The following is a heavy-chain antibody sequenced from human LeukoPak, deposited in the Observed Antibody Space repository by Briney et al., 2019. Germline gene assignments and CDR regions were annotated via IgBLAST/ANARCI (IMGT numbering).Heavy chain of an antibody. J-gene: IGHJ6*03. CDR3: ARGLDGRAASYYYYYMDV. D-gene: IGHD2-15*01. V-gene: IGHV1-8*01. CDR2: MNPNSGNT. Sequence: ASVKVSCKACGYTFTSYDINGVRPPSGQGLDGMGWMNPNSGNTGYAQKFQGRVTMTRNTSISTAYMELSSLRSEDTAVYYCARGLDGRAASYYYYYMDVWGKGTTVTVSS. CDR1: GYTFTSYD.